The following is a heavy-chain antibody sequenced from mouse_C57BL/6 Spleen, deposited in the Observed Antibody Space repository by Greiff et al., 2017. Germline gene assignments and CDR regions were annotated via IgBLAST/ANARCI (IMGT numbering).Heavy chain of an antibody. CDR3: ARASDYVYYFDY. CDR2: IYPGDGDT. J-gene: IGHJ2*01. CDR1: GYAFSSYW. D-gene: IGHD2-4*01. V-gene: IGHV1-80*01. Sequence: VQLKESGAELVKPGASVKISCKASGYAFSSYWMNWVKQRPGKGLEWIGQIYPGDGDTNYNGKFKGKATLTADKSSSTAYMQLSSLTSEDSAVYFCARASDYVYYFDYWGQGTTLTVSS.